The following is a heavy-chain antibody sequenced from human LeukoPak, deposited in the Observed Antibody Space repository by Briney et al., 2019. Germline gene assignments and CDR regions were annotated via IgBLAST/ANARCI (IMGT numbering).Heavy chain of an antibody. CDR1: GFTFSSYA. J-gene: IGHJ5*02. V-gene: IGHV3-23*01. CDR2: ISGSGGST. CDR3: AKDYKDYSNYRLEANSWFDP. Sequence: GGSLRLSCAASGFTFSSYAMSWVRQAPGKGLEWVSAISGSGGSTYYADSVKGRFAISRDNSKNTLYLQMNSLRAEDTAVYYCAKDYKDYSNYRLEANSWFDPWGQGTLVTVSS. D-gene: IGHD4-11*01.